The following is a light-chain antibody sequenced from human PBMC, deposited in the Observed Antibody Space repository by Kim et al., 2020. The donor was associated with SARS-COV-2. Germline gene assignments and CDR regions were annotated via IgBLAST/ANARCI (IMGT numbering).Light chain of an antibody. CDR3: CSYGGTDTLTV. V-gene: IGLV2-11*03. J-gene: IGLJ3*02. Sequence: SVNISCTGTNNNVGDSNFVSWYQQHPGKAPNLMIYDVTKRPSGVPDRFSGSKSGNTASLTISGLQAEDEAEYYCCSYGGTDTLTVFGGGTQLTVL. CDR2: DVT. CDR1: NNNVGDSNF.